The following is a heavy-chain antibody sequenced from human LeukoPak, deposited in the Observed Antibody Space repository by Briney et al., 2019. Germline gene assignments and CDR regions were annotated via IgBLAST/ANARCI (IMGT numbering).Heavy chain of an antibody. CDR2: ISSGSRYI. CDR1: GFAFSSYS. CDR3: ARGITGTSYGMDV. J-gene: IGHJ6*02. V-gene: IGHV3-21*01. Sequence: GGSLRLSCAASGFAFSSYSMNWVRQAPGKGLEWVSSISSGSRYIYYADPVKGRFTISRDNAKSSLYLQMNSLRAEDTAVYYCARGITGTSYGMDVWGQGTTVTVSS. D-gene: IGHD1-20*01.